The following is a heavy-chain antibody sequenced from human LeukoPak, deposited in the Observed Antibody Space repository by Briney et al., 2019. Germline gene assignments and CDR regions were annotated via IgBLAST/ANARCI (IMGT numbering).Heavy chain of an antibody. CDR3: ARADLGSYGMDV. J-gene: IGHJ6*02. CDR2: IIPIFGTA. D-gene: IGHD3-10*01. Sequence: SVKVSCKASGGTFSSYAISWVRQAPGQGLEWMGGIIPIFGTANYAQKFQGRVTITADESTSTAYMELNSLRSEDTAVYYCARADLGSYGMDVWGQGTTVTVSS. V-gene: IGHV1-69*13. CDR1: GGTFSSYA.